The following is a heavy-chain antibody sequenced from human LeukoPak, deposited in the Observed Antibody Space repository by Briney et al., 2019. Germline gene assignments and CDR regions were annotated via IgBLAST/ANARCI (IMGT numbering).Heavy chain of an antibody. V-gene: IGHV3-66*01. CDR2: IYSGGST. J-gene: IGHJ4*02. CDR1: GFTVSSNY. Sequence: GGSLRLSCAASGFTVSSNYMSWVRQAPGKGLEWVSVIYSGGSTYYADSVKGRFTISRDNSKNTLYLQMSSLRAEDTAVYYCAGSYGQPYYFDYWGQGTLVTVSS. CDR3: AGSYGQPYYFDY. D-gene: IGHD5-18*01.